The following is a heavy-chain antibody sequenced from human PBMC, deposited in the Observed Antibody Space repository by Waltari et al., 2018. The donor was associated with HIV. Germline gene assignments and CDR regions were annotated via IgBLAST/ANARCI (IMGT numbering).Heavy chain of an antibody. V-gene: IGHV1-2*02. J-gene: IGHJ4*02. CDR2: SNPNSGDT. CDR1: GYTFTGYY. CDR3: TRVGFGSGTYYFPGGY. Sequence: QVQLVQSGAEVKSPGDSVKVSCKASGYTFTGYYIHWVRQAPGQGLEWMGWSNPNSGDTNYAQKFQGRGIMTRDTSINTVYMELSRLTSDDTAVYYCTRVGFGSGTYYFPGGYWGQGTLVTVSS. D-gene: IGHD3-10*01.